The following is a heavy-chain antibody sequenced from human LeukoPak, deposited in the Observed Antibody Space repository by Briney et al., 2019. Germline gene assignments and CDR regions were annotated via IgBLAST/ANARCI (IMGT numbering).Heavy chain of an antibody. D-gene: IGHD3-22*01. CDR1: GYTFTSYG. Sequence: ASVKVSCKASGYTFTSYGISWVRQAPGQGLEWMGWISAYNGNTNYAQKLQGRVTMTTDTSTSTAYMELRSLRSDDTAVYYCARDGNHYYDSSXYYFYXFGDXXGXGTLVTVSS. CDR2: ISAYNGNT. J-gene: IGHJ4*02. CDR3: ARDGNHYYDSSXYYFYXFGDX. V-gene: IGHV1-18*01.